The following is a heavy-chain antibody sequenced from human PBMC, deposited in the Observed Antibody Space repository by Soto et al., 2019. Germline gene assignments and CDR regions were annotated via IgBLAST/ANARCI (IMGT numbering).Heavy chain of an antibody. V-gene: IGHV4-39*01. CDR1: GGSISSGGYS. J-gene: IGHJ6*04. CDR3: GRQPGHFDSTTCLGYYTVDV. Sequence: PSETLSLACAVSGGSISSGGYSWGWIRQPPGKGLEWIGTIYFSASKHYNPSLEGRVAISADTPNNQLSLRLSSVTAADTAVYYCGRQPGHFDSTTCLGYYTVDVRAKRTTVTGSS. CDR2: IYFSASK. D-gene: IGHD2-2*01.